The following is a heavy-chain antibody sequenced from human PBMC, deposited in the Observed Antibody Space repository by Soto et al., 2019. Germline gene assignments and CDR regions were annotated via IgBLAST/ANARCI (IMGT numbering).Heavy chain of an antibody. Sequence: PSETLSLTCFVSGASISTGGYSWSWIRQPPGKGPEWIGYIYESGRTYYKPSLKSRASISMDKSRNQFSVRLTSVTAADTAVYYCARGEDAFFYYGLDVWGQGITVTVSS. V-gene: IGHV4-30-2*01. CDR3: ARGEDAFFYYGLDV. CDR1: GASISTGGYS. CDR2: IYESGRT. J-gene: IGHJ6*02.